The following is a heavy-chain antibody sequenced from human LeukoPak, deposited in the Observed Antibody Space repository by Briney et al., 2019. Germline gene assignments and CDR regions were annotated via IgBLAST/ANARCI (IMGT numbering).Heavy chain of an antibody. D-gene: IGHD4-17*01. CDR3: AREDQGDYGDYVNWFDP. J-gene: IGHJ5*02. V-gene: IGHV1-69*05. CDR2: IIPIFGTA. Sequence: GASVKVSCKASGGTFSSYAISWVRQAPGQGLEWMGGIIPIFGTANYAQKFQGRVTITTDESTSTAYMELSSLRSEDTAVYYCAREDQGDYGDYVNWFDPWGQGTLVTVSS. CDR1: GGTFSSYA.